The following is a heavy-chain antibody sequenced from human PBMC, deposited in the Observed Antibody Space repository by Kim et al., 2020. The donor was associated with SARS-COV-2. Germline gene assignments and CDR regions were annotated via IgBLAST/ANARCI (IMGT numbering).Heavy chain of an antibody. CDR1: GGSISSGGYY. J-gene: IGHJ5*02. CDR2: ICYSGST. D-gene: IGHD3-10*01. CDR3: ARFMDDYYGSGRNWFDP. V-gene: IGHV4-31*03. Sequence: SETLSLTCTVSGGSISSGGYYWSWIRQHPGKGLEWIGYICYSGSTYYNPSLKSRVTISVDTSKNQFSLKLSSVTAADTAVYYCARFMDDYYGSGRNWFDPWGQGTLVTVSS.